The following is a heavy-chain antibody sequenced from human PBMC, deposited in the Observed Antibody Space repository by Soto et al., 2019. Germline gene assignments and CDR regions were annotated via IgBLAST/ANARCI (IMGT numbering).Heavy chain of an antibody. D-gene: IGHD3-10*01. CDR1: GDSVSSNSAA. J-gene: IGHJ4*02. CDR3: ARVAYWRNPVWFGELLDGWYFDY. V-gene: IGHV6-1*01. Sequence: SQTLSLTCAISGDSVSSNSAAWNWIRQSPSRGLEWLGRTYYRSKWYNDYAVSVKSRITINPDTSKNQFSLQLNSVTPEDTAVYYCARVAYWRNPVWFGELLDGWYFDYWGQGTLVTVSS. CDR2: TYYRSKWYN.